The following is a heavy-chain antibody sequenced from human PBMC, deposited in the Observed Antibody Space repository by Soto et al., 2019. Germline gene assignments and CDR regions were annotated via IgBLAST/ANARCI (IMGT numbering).Heavy chain of an antibody. CDR3: AREVDGDHPRGYYYYYMDV. CDR1: GFTFSDHY. Sequence: GGSLRLSCAASGFTFSDHYMDWVRQAPGKGLEWVGRTRNKANSYTTEYAASVKGRFTISRDDSKNSLYLQMNSLKTEDTAVYYCAREVDGDHPRGYYYYYMDVWGKGTTVTVSS. CDR2: TRNKANSYTT. J-gene: IGHJ6*03. D-gene: IGHD4-17*01. V-gene: IGHV3-72*01.